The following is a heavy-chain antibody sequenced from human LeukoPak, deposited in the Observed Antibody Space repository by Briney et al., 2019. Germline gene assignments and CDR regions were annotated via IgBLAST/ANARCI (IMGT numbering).Heavy chain of an antibody. D-gene: IGHD6-13*01. Sequence: ASVKVSCKASGYTFTSYDINWVRQAPGQGLEWMGWINPNSGGTNYAQKFQGRVTMTRDTSISTAYMELSRLRSDDTAVYYCARDSDSSSWYGRRYYFDYWGQRTLVTVSS. CDR2: INPNSGGT. J-gene: IGHJ4*02. CDR1: GYTFTSYD. V-gene: IGHV1-2*02. CDR3: ARDSDSSSWYGRRYYFDY.